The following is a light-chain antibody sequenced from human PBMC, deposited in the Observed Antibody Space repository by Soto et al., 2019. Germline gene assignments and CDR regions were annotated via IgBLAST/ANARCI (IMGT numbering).Light chain of an antibody. CDR3: QQRSNWPPKWT. Sequence: EIVLTQSPATLSLSPVERATLSGMASQSVSSYLAWYQQKPGQAPRLLIYDASNRATGIPARFSGSGSGTDFTLTISSLEPEDFAVYYCQQRSNWPPKWTFGQGTKVDIK. CDR1: QSVSSY. V-gene: IGKV3-11*01. CDR2: DAS. J-gene: IGKJ1*01.